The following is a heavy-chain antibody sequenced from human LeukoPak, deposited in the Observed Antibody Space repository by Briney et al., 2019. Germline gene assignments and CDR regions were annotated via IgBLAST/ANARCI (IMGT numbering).Heavy chain of an antibody. CDR2: INTDGSTT. CDR3: ARGVSTLVRGPGY. V-gene: IGHV3-74*01. CDR1: GFTFGTYW. J-gene: IGHJ4*02. Sequence: GGSLRLSCAAPGFTFGTYWMHWVRQVPGKGLVWVSRINTDGSTTNYADSVKGRFTMSRDNAKNTLYLQMNSLRAEDTAVYYCARGVSTLVRGPGYWGQGTLVTVSS. D-gene: IGHD3-10*01.